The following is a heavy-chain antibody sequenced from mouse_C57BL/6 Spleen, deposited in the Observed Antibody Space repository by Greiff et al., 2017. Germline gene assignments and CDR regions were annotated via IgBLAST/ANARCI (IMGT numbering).Heavy chain of an antibody. CDR2: IWRGGST. J-gene: IGHJ4*01. Sequence: VQLKQSGPGLVQPSQSLSITCPVSGFSLTSYGVHWVRQSPGKGLEWLGVIWRGGSTDYNAAFMSRLSITKDNSKSPVFFKMNSRQADDTAIYCCAKTEDYDGAMDYWGQGTSDTVSS. CDR1: GFSLTSYG. CDR3: AKTEDYDGAMDY. D-gene: IGHD2-4*01. V-gene: IGHV2-5*01.